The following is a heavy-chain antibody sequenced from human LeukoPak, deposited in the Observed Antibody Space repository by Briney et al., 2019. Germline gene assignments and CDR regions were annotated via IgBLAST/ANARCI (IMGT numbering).Heavy chain of an antibody. D-gene: IGHD2-15*01. CDR2: INPNSGGT. V-gene: IGHV1-2*02. Sequence: ASVKVSCKASGYTFTSYAMHWVRQAPGQRLEWMGWINPNSGGTNYAQKFQGRVTMTRDTSISTAYMELSRLRSDDTAVYYCARASAGIVVVVAAFDYWGQGTLVTVSS. CDR1: GYTFTSYA. CDR3: ARASAGIVVVVAAFDY. J-gene: IGHJ4*02.